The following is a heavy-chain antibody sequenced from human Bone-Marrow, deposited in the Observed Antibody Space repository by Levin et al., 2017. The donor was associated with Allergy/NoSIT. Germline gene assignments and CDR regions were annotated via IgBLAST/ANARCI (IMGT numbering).Heavy chain of an antibody. D-gene: IGHD4-11*01. Sequence: GESLKISCQGSGYSFTTYWIGWVRQMPGKGLEWMGIIYPGDSETKYSPSFQGQVTISTDKSISTAHLQWSSLKASDTAIYFCARRAYRDDAFDFWGQGTMVTVSS. CDR1: GYSFTTYW. J-gene: IGHJ3*01. CDR2: IYPGDSET. CDR3: ARRAYRDDAFDF. V-gene: IGHV5-51*01.